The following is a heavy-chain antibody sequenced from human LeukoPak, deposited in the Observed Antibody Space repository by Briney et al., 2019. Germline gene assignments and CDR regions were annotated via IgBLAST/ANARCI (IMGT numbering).Heavy chain of an antibody. CDR2: INPNSGNT. J-gene: IGHJ4*02. CDR1: GYTFTGYY. Sequence: ASVKVSCKASGYTFTGYYMHWVRQAPGQGLEWMGWINPNSGNTGYAQKFQGRVTITRNTSISTAYMELSSLRSEDTAVYYCARGAPIAARLFDYWGQGTLVTVSS. D-gene: IGHD6-6*01. V-gene: IGHV1-8*03. CDR3: ARGAPIAARLFDY.